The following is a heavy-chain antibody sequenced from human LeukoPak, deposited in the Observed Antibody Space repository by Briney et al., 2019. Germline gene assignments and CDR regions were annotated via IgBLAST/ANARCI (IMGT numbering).Heavy chain of an antibody. CDR1: GYTFSNYG. Sequence: ASVKVSCKASGYTFSNYGISWVRQAPGQGLEWMGWISVYNGNTVYAQKLRGRVTMTTDTSTSTGYMELRSLRSDDTAVYYCARLRGYSYGYFDYWGQGTLVTVSS. CDR3: ARLRGYSYGYFDY. V-gene: IGHV1-18*01. CDR2: ISVYNGNT. J-gene: IGHJ4*02. D-gene: IGHD5-18*01.